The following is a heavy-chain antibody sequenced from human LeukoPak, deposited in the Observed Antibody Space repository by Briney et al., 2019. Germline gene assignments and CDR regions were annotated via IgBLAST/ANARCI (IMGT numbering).Heavy chain of an antibody. Sequence: GGSLRLSCAASGFTFSSYAMSWVRQARGKGMEWVSAISGSGGSTYYADSVKGRFTISRDNSKNTLYLQMNSLRAEDTAVYYCAKRHYDFWSGYQNQMYYFDYWGQGTLVTVSS. D-gene: IGHD3-3*01. CDR2: ISGSGGST. J-gene: IGHJ4*02. CDR3: AKRHYDFWSGYQNQMYYFDY. V-gene: IGHV3-23*01. CDR1: GFTFSSYA.